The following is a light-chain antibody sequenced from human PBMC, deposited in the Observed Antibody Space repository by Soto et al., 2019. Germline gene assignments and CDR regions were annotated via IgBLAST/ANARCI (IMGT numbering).Light chain of an antibody. Sequence: QLELTQAPSASGTPGQRVTISCSGSSSNIGSNTVSWYQQVPGTAPKLLIYSNDQRPSGVPDRFSGSKSGTSASLAIGGLQSEDEADYYCAAWDGSLNGWVFGGGTKLTVL. CDR2: SND. J-gene: IGLJ2*01. CDR1: SSNIGSNT. CDR3: AAWDGSLNGWV. V-gene: IGLV1-44*01.